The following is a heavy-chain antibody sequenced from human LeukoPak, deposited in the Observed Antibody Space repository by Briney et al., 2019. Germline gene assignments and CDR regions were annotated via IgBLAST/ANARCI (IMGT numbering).Heavy chain of an antibody. D-gene: IGHD3-3*01. Sequence: GGSLRLSCAASGFTFSSYSMNWVRQAPGKGLEWVSSISSSSSYIYYADSVKGRFTISRDNAKNSLYLQMNSLRAEDTAVYYCAKSVRYYDFWSGSEGYYFDYWGQGTLVTVSS. CDR1: GFTFSSYS. CDR3: AKSVRYYDFWSGSEGYYFDY. CDR2: ISSSSSYI. V-gene: IGHV3-21*04. J-gene: IGHJ4*02.